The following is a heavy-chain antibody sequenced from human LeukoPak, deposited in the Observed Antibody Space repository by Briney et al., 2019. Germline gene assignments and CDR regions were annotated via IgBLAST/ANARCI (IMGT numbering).Heavy chain of an antibody. D-gene: IGHD3-16*01. Sequence: SETLSLTCTVSGGSISSSSYYWGWIRQPPGKGLEWIGSIYYSGSTYYNPSLKSRVTISVDTSKNQFSLKLSSVTAADTAVYYCARVNDYVWGSKLEGGDFDYWGQGTLVTVSS. J-gene: IGHJ4*02. CDR2: IYYSGST. CDR3: ARVNDYVWGSKLEGGDFDY. CDR1: GGSISSSSYY. V-gene: IGHV4-39*07.